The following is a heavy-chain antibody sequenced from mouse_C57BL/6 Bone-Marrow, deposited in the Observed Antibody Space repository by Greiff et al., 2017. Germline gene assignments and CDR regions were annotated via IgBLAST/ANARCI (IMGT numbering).Heavy chain of an antibody. V-gene: IGHV5-9-1*02. CDR3: TRGGNWALYWYFDV. CDR1: GFTFSSYA. Sequence: EVHLVESGEGLVKPGGSLKLSCAASGFTFSSYAMSWVRQTPEKRLEWVAYISSGGDYIYYADTVKGRFTISRDNARNTLYLQMSSLKSEDTAMDYCTRGGNWALYWYFDVWGTGTTVTVSS. CDR2: ISSGGDYI. D-gene: IGHD4-1*01. J-gene: IGHJ1*03.